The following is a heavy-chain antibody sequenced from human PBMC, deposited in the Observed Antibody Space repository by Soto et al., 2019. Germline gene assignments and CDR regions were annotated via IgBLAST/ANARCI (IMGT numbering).Heavy chain of an antibody. CDR1: GFTFSSFA. CDR2: ISHAGSNT. J-gene: IGHJ4*02. V-gene: IGHV3-30-3*01. D-gene: IGHD1-26*01. Sequence: QVQLVESGGGVLQPGRSLRLSCAASGFTFSSFAMHWVRQAPGKGLEWVAFISHAGSNTYYADSLKGRVTISRDNFKKTVYLEINSLRAEVTAVYHCAKDLTLGIVGAWGHYFEYWGQGTLGTVSS. CDR3: AKDLTLGIVGAWGHYFEY.